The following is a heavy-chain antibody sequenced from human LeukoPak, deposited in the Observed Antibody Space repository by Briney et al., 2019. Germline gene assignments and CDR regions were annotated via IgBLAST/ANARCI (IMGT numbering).Heavy chain of an antibody. J-gene: IGHJ4*02. D-gene: IGHD1-26*01. CDR1: GFTLSSYS. CDR2: ISSSSSYI. Sequence: GGSLRLSCAGSGFTLSSYSMDWVRQAPGKGLEWVSSISSSSSYIYYADSVKGRFTISRDNAKNSLYLQMNSLRAEDTALYYCARVEVGADYFDYWGQGTLVTVSS. CDR3: ARVEVGADYFDY. V-gene: IGHV3-21*04.